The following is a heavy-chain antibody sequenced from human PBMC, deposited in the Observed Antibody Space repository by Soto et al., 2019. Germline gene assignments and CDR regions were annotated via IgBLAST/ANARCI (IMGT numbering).Heavy chain of an antibody. V-gene: IGHV4-30-4*01. CDR2: IYYSGST. CDR1: GGSISSGDYY. Sequence: PSETLSLTCTVSGGSISSGDYYWSWIRQPPGKGLEWIGYIYYSGSTYYNPSLKSRVTISVDTSKNQFSLKLSSVTAADTAVYYCARSRTSITIFGVVISAPTAYFDYWGQGTLVTVSS. CDR3: ARSRTSITIFGVVISAPTAYFDY. J-gene: IGHJ4*02. D-gene: IGHD3-3*01.